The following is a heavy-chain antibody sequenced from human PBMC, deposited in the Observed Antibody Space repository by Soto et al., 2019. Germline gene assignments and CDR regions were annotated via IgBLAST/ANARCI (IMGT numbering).Heavy chain of an antibody. Sequence: GGSLRLSCAASGFTFKDYAMHWVRQAPGKGLEWVSGIHWNSGTTGYAESVRGRFTISRDNAKNSLYLQMNSLRGEDTALYYCAKDSGYQLPDNYFYYGLDVWGQGTTVTVSS. CDR1: GFTFKDYA. D-gene: IGHD2-2*01. V-gene: IGHV3-9*01. J-gene: IGHJ6*01. CDR3: AKDSGYQLPDNYFYYGLDV. CDR2: IHWNSGTT.